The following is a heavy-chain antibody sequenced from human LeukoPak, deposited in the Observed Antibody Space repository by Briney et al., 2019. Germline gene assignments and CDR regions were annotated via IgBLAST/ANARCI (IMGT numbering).Heavy chain of an antibody. CDR3: AKYTGYYSDY. V-gene: IGHV3-7*01. CDR1: GFTFSSNW. CDR2: IKQDGSET. J-gene: IGHJ4*02. Sequence: PGGSLRLSCAASGFTFSSNWMSWVRQAPGKGLEWLAKIKQDGSETCHMDSVKGRFTISRDNAKNSLYLQMNSLRAEDTAVYYCAKYTGYYSDYWGQGILVTVPS. D-gene: IGHD2-2*02.